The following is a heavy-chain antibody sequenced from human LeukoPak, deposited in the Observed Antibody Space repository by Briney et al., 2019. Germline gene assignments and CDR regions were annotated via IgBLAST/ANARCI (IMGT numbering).Heavy chain of an antibody. Sequence: ASVKVSCKASGYTFTSYGISWVRQAPGQGLEWMGWISAYNGNTNYAQKLQGRVTMTTDTSTSTAYMELRSLRSDDTAVYYCARVPQAFQLVQTPYYFDYWGQGTLVTVSS. J-gene: IGHJ4*02. CDR2: ISAYNGNT. D-gene: IGHD6-13*01. CDR3: ARVPQAFQLVQTPYYFDY. CDR1: GYTFTSYG. V-gene: IGHV1-18*01.